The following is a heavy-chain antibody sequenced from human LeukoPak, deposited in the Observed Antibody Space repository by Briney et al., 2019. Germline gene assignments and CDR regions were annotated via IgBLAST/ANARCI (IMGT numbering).Heavy chain of an antibody. CDR1: GFTFNNYA. Sequence: GGSLRLSCAASGFTFNNYAMSWFRQAAGTGLEWVSTVGGSGSDTFYADSVKGRFTISRDNSNNAVFLQMNSLRAEDTALYYCANRAPPGTAVGVPYYFAHWGQGTLVTVSS. J-gene: IGHJ4*02. CDR2: VGGSGSDT. V-gene: IGHV3-23*01. CDR3: ANRAPPGTAVGVPYYFAH. D-gene: IGHD6-19*01.